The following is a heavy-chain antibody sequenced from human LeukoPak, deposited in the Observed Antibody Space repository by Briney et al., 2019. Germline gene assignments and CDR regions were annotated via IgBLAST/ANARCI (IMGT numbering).Heavy chain of an antibody. CDR3: AKDRGRLPAAIGKYFDY. J-gene: IGHJ4*02. D-gene: IGHD2-2*02. CDR2: IRYDGSNK. CDR1: GFTFSSYG. V-gene: IGHV3-30*02. Sequence: GGSLRLSCAASGFTFSSYGMHWVRQAPGKGLEWVAFIRYDGSNKYYADSVKGRFTISRDNSKNTLYLQMNSLRAEDTAVYYCAKDRGRLPAAIGKYFDYWGQGTLVTVSS.